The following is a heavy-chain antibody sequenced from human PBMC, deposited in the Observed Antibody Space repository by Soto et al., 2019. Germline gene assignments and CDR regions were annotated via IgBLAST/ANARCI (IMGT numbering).Heavy chain of an antibody. Sequence: QVQLQESGPGLVKPSETLSLTCTVSGGSISSYYWSWIRQPPGKGLEWIGYIYYSGSTNYNPSLNIRVTISVDTSKNQFSLKLSSVTAADTAVYYCARDGYTVTPNYYYGMDVWGQGTTVTVSS. V-gene: IGHV4-59*01. CDR3: ARDGYTVTPNYYYGMDV. J-gene: IGHJ6*02. CDR1: GGSISSYY. D-gene: IGHD4-4*01. CDR2: IYYSGST.